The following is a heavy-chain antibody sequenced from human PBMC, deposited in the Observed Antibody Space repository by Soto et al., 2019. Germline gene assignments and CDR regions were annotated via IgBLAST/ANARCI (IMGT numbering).Heavy chain of an antibody. D-gene: IGHD3-22*01. J-gene: IGHJ3*02. V-gene: IGHV3-21*01. CDR1: GFTFSRYS. CDR3: AKAQSYYDPSAGFDM. CDR2: ISSTTNYI. Sequence: EVQLVESGGGLVRPGGSLRLSCAASGFTFSRYSMNWVRQAPGKGLEWVSSISSTTNYIYYADSMKGRFTVSRDNAKNSVYLDMNSLSAEDTAVYYCAKAQSYYDPSAGFDMWGQGTMVTVSS.